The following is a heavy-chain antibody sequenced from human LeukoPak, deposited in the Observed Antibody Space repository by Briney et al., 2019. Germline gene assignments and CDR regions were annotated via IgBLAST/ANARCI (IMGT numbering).Heavy chain of an antibody. Sequence: ASVKVSCQASGYTFTSYYMNWVRQAPGQGLEWMGWINPNSGGTNYAQKFQGRVTMTRDKSISTAYMELSRLRSDDTAVYYCARIGSSYFVLYYFDYCGRGTVDSVSS. D-gene: IGHD1-26*01. CDR2: INPNSGGT. CDR3: ARIGSSYFVLYYFDY. CDR1: GYTFTSYY. V-gene: IGHV1-2*02. J-gene: IGHJ4*02.